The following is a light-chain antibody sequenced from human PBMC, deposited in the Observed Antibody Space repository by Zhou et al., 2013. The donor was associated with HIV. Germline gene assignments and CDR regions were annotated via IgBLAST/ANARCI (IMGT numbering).Light chain of an antibody. V-gene: IGKV3D-20*02. CDR1: QNVFSSY. CDR3: QQRNSWPIT. CDR2: GAS. J-gene: IGKJ5*01. Sequence: EIVLTQSPGTLSLSPGERATLSCRASQNVFSSYLAWYQQKPGQAPRLLIYGASTRATGVPARFSGSGSGTDFTLTISRLEPEDFAVYYCQQRNSWPITFGQGTRLEIK.